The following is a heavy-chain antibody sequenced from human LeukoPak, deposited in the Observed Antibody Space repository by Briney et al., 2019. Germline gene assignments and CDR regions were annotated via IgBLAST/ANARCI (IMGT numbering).Heavy chain of an antibody. V-gene: IGHV1-2*02. D-gene: IGHD3-22*01. CDR2: INPNSGGT. CDR3: ASYRSSYDSSGLDAFDI. Sequence: VASVKVSCKASGYTFTGYYMHWVRQAPGQGLGWMGWINPNSGGTNYAQKFQGRVTMTRDTSISTAYMELSRLRSDDTAVYYCASYRSSYDSSGLDAFDIWGQGTMVTVSS. CDR1: GYTFTGYY. J-gene: IGHJ3*02.